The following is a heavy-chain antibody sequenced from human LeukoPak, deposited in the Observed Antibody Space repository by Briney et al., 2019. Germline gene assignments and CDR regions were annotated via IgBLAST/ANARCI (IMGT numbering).Heavy chain of an antibody. CDR1: GYNFINYG. CDR2: ISTYNGNT. J-gene: IGHJ6*02. Sequence: ASVKVSCKASGYNFINYGVTWVRQAPGQGLEWMGWISTYNGNTNYAQKFQGRVTMTTDTTTSRAYMELRSLRSDDTAVYYCARDLRKVGMDVWGQGTTVTVSS. V-gene: IGHV1-18*01. D-gene: IGHD1-14*01. CDR3: ARDLRKVGMDV.